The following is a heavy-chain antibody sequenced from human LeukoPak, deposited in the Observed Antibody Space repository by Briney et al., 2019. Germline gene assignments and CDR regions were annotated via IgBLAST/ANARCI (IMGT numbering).Heavy chain of an antibody. V-gene: IGHV3-9*01. Sequence: PGRSLRLSCAASGFTFDDYAMHWVRQAPGKGLEWVSGISWNSGSIGYADSVKGRFTISRDNAKNSLYLQMNSLRAEDTALYYCAKGGDMGYNYGQFDYWGQGTLVTVSS. CDR3: AKGGDMGYNYGQFDY. J-gene: IGHJ4*02. CDR2: ISWNSGSI. D-gene: IGHD1-1*01. CDR1: GFTFDDYA.